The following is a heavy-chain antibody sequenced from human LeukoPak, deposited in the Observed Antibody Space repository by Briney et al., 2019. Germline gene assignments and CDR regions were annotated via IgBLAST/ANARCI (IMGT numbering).Heavy chain of an antibody. CDR2: ISSSSSYI. V-gene: IGHV3-21*01. CDR1: GFTFSSYS. Sequence: PGGSLRLSCAASGFTFSSYSMNWVRQAPGKGLEWVSSISSSSSYIYYADSVKGRFTISRDNAKNSLYLQMNSLRAEDTAVYYCARDRVYYGDYVYFDYWGQGTLVTVSS. J-gene: IGHJ4*02. D-gene: IGHD4-17*01. CDR3: ARDRVYYGDYVYFDY.